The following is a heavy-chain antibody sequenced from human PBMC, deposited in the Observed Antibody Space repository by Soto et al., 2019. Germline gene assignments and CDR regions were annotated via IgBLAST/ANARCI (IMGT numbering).Heavy chain of an antibody. CDR3: ARESGASYCGGDCYTFDY. J-gene: IGHJ4*02. V-gene: IGHV3-33*01. CDR1: GFTFSSYG. D-gene: IGHD2-21*02. Sequence: QVQLVESGGGVVQPGRSLRLSCAASGFTFSSYGMHWVRQAQGKGLEWVAVIWYDGSNKYYADSVKGRFTISRDNSKNTLYLQMNSLRAEDTAVYYCARESGASYCGGDCYTFDYWGQGTLVTVSS. CDR2: IWYDGSNK.